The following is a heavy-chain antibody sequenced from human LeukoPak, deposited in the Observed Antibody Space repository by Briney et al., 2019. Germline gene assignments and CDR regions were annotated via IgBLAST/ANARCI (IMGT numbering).Heavy chain of an antibody. V-gene: IGHV4-59*01. CDR3: ARVTGYRIEDYFDY. CDR2: IYYSGST. Sequence: SETLSLTCTVSGGSISSYYWSWIRQPPGKGLEWIGYIYYSGSTNYDPSLKSRVTISVETSKNEFSLKLRSVTAADTAVYYCARVTGYRIEDYFDYWGQGTLVTVSS. CDR1: GGSISSYY. J-gene: IGHJ4*02. D-gene: IGHD6-13*01.